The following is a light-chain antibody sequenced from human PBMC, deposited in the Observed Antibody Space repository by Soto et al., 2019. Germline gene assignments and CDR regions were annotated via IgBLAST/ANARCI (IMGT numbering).Light chain of an antibody. CDR3: LQYNNYPYT. V-gene: IGKV1-17*01. J-gene: IGKJ2*01. CDR1: QGITTD. CDR2: AAS. Sequence: DIQMTQSPSSLSASVGDRVTITCRASQGITTDLNWYQQKPGKAPKRLIYAASRLQSGVPSRFSGSGSGTDFTPTISSLQPDDFATYYCLQYNNYPYTFGQGTKLEIK.